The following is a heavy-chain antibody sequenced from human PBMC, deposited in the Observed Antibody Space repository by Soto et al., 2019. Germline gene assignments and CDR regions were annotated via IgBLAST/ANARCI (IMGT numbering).Heavy chain of an antibody. V-gene: IGHV4-59*01. CDR3: ARRYGGNFDY. CDR2: IYYSGST. Sequence: PSETLSLTCTVSGGSIRSYYWSWIRQPPGKGLEWIGYIYYSGSTNYNPSLKSRVTISVDTSKNQFSLKLSSLTAADTAVYYCARRYGGNFDYWGQGTLVNVSS. D-gene: IGHD1-26*01. J-gene: IGHJ4*02. CDR1: GGSIRSYY.